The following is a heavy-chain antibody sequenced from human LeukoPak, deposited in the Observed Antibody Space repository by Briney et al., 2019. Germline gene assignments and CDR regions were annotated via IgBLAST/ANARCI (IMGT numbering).Heavy chain of an antibody. J-gene: IGHJ4*02. CDR1: GYTFTGYY. V-gene: IGHV1-2*02. D-gene: IGHD6-19*01. CDR3: AKDPSGVAVYYFQF. Sequence: ASVKVSCKASGYTFTGYYMHWVRQAPGQGLEWTGWINPNSGGTNYAQKFQGRVTMTRDTSINTAYMELSRLRSDDTAVYYCAKDPSGVAVYYFQFWGQGTLVTVSS. CDR2: INPNSGGT.